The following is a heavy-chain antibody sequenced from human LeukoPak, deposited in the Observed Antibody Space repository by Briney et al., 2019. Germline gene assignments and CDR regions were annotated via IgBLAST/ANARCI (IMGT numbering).Heavy chain of an antibody. CDR3: AREAMFEGVTSPDC. CDR2: IYYDGGT. J-gene: IGHJ4*02. D-gene: IGHD3-16*01. Sequence: PSETLSLTCTVSGGSINSYGYYWSWIRQHPGKGLEWIGYIYYDGGTYYKPSLKSRVTISVDTSKNQFSLRLSSVTAADTAVYYCAREAMFEGVTSPDCWGQGTLVTVSS. CDR1: GGSINSYGYY. V-gene: IGHV4-31*03.